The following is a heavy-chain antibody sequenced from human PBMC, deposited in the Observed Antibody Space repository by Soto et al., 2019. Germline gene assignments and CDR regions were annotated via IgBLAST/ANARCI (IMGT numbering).Heavy chain of an antibody. D-gene: IGHD3-10*01. V-gene: IGHV4-30-4*01. Sequence: SETLSLTCTVAGGSISSGDDYWSWIRQPPGKGLEWIGYIYHRGNTYYNPSLKSRLIISVDTSRNQFSLNLGSVTAADTAVYYSARRVGFNRTYFDQWGQGTLVTVSS. CDR2: IYHRGNT. CDR3: ARRVGFNRTYFDQ. CDR1: GGSISSGDDY. J-gene: IGHJ4*02.